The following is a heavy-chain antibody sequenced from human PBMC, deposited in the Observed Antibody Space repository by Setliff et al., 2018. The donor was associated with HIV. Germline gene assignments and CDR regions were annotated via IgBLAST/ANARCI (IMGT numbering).Heavy chain of an antibody. V-gene: IGHV1-8*02. CDR1: GYTFTSSD. CDR3: ARDPLVGPVTMVRGVIPLDY. D-gene: IGHD3-10*01. Sequence: ASVKVSCKASGYTFTSSDINWVRQATGQGLEWMGWMNPNSGNTGYAQKFQGRVTMTRNTSISTAYMELSSLRSEDTAMYYCARDPLVGPVTMVRGVIPLDYWGQGTLVTVSS. J-gene: IGHJ4*02. CDR2: MNPNSGNT.